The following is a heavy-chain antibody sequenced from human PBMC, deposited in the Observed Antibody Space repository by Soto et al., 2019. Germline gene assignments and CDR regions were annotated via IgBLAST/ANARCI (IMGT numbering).Heavy chain of an antibody. J-gene: IGHJ6*02. Sequence: QVQLVQSGAEVKKPGSSVKVSCKASGGTFSSYAISWVRQAPGQGLEWMGGIIPIFGTANYAQKFQGRVKMTADEFKSTAYMELISLRYEDKAVYYGARYLCYTRYGMDVWGQGSTVTVSS. CDR3: ARYLCYTRYGMDV. CDR1: GGTFSSYA. D-gene: IGHD2-8*01. V-gene: IGHV1-69*01. CDR2: IIPIFGTA.